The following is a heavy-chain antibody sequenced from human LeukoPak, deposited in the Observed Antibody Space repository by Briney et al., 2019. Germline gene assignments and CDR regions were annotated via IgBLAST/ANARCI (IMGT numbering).Heavy chain of an antibody. CDR2: INSDGSST. J-gene: IGHJ4*02. Sequence: GGSLRLSCAASGFTFSSYWMHWVRQAPGKGLVWVSRINSDGSSTTYADSVKGRFTISRDNAKNTVYLQMNSLRDEDTAVYYCARDRRDHYFDYWGQGTLVTVSS. CDR3: ARDRRDHYFDY. V-gene: IGHV3-74*01. CDR1: GFTFSSYW.